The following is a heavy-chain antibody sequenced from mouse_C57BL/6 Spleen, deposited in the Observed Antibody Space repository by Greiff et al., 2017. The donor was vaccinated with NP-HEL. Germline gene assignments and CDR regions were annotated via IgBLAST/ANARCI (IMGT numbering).Heavy chain of an antibody. CDR2: ILPGSGST. CDR3: ARCLNYYGSSYGYYFDY. CDR1: GYTFTGYW. D-gene: IGHD1-1*01. V-gene: IGHV1-9*01. J-gene: IGHJ2*01. Sequence: VKLQQSGAELMKPGASVKLSCKATGYTFTGYWIEWVKQRPGHGLEWIGEILPGSGSTNYNEKFKGKATFTADTSSNTAYMQLSSLTTEDSAIYYCARCLNYYGSSYGYYFDYWGQGTTLTVSS.